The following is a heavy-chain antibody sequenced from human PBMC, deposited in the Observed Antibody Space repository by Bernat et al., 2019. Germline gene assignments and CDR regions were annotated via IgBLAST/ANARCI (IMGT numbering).Heavy chain of an antibody. V-gene: IGHV3-53*04. Sequence: VQLVESGGGLVKPGGSLRLSCAASGFTVSSNYMSWVRQAPGKGLEWVSVIYSGGSTYYADSVKGRFTISRDNSKNTLYLQMNSLRAEDTAVYYCARDSLYGDYAFDIWGQGTMVTVSS. CDR2: IYSGGST. CDR3: ARDSLYGDYAFDI. CDR1: GFTVSSNY. D-gene: IGHD4-17*01. J-gene: IGHJ3*02.